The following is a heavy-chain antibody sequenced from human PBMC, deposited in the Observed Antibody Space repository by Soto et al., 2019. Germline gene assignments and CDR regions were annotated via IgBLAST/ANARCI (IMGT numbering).Heavy chain of an antibody. J-gene: IGHJ6*02. CDR2: MNPNSGNT. Sequence: QVQLVQSGAEVKKPGASVKVSCKASGYTFTSYDINWVRQATGQGLEWMGWMNPNSGNTGYAQKFQGRVTMTRNTSISTAYMELSSLRSEDTAVYYCARGISSTSRNHYYYYGMDVWGQGTTVTVSS. V-gene: IGHV1-8*01. CDR3: ARGISSTSRNHYYYYGMDV. D-gene: IGHD2-2*01. CDR1: GYTFTSYD.